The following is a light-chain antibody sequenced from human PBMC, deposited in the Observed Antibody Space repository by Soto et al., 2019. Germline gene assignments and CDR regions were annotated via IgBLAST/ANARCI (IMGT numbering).Light chain of an antibody. V-gene: IGLV1-47*01. CDR3: GGWDDSLSGPV. CDR2: RNN. Sequence: QLVLTQPPSASGTPGQRVNISCSGSSSNIGSNYVYWYRQFPGTAPKLLIQRNNQRPSGVPARFSGSKSGTSAFLAISGLRSEDEADYYCGGWDDSLSGPVFGGGTKLTVL. CDR1: SSNIGSNY. J-gene: IGLJ2*01.